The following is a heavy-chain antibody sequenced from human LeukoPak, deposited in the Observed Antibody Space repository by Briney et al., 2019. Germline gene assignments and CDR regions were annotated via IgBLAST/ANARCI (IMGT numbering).Heavy chain of an antibody. V-gene: IGHV3-20*04. CDR1: GFTFDYYG. D-gene: IGHD3-22*01. J-gene: IGHJ4*02. CDR2: INWNGGST. CDR3: ARGEDSPFDY. Sequence: GGSLRLSCAASGFTFDYYGMSWVRQAPGKGLEWVSGINWNGGSTGYADSVKGRFTISRDNAKNSLHLQMNSLRAEDTALYYCARGEDSPFDYWGQGTLVTVSS.